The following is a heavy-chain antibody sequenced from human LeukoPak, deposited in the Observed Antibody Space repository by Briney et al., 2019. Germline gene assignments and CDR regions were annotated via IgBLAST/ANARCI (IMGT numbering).Heavy chain of an antibody. CDR3: ARDKSITIFGVVSLGGY. CDR1: GYTFTSYG. D-gene: IGHD3-3*01. J-gene: IGHJ4*02. Sequence: ASVKVSCKASGYTFTSYGISWVRQAPGQGLEWMGWISAYNGNTNYAQKLQGRVTMTTDTSTSTAYMELRSLRSDDTAVYYCARDKSITIFGVVSLGGYWGQGTLVTVSS. V-gene: IGHV1-18*01. CDR2: ISAYNGNT.